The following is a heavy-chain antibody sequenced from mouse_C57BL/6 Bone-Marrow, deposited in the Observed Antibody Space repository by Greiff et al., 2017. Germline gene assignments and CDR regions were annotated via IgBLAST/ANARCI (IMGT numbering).Heavy chain of an antibody. Sequence: EVQLVESGEGLVKPGGSLKLSCAASGFTFSSYAMSWVRQTPEQRLEWVAYISSGGDYIYYADTVKGRFTISRNNARNALYLQMSSLKSEDTAMYYCTRGGNYPYYAMDYWGQGTSVTVSS. CDR3: TRGGNYPYYAMDY. V-gene: IGHV5-9-1*02. D-gene: IGHD2-1*01. CDR2: ISSGGDYI. CDR1: GFTFSSYA. J-gene: IGHJ4*01.